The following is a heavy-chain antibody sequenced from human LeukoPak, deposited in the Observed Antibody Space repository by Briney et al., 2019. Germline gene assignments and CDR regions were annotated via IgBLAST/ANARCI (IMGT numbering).Heavy chain of an antibody. CDR1: GYTFTNYG. V-gene: IGHV1-18*01. Sequence: ASVKVSCKASGYTFTNYGISWVRQAPGQGLEWVGWIRGNNGNTNYAQKFQGRVTMTTETSTSTAYMELGSLGSDETAVYYCARVDLLTGYYFFDYWGQGTLVTVSS. CDR3: ARVDLLTGYYFFDY. CDR2: IRGNNGNT. J-gene: IGHJ4*02. D-gene: IGHD3-9*01.